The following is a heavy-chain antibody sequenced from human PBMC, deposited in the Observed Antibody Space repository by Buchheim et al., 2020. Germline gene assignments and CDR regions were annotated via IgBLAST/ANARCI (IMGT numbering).Heavy chain of an antibody. V-gene: IGHV4-39*07. CDR1: GGSISSSSYY. CDR3: ARDALPKKDIVVVPAAMRNWYYYGMDV. Sequence: QLQLQESGPGLVKPSETLSLTCTVSGGSISSSSYYWGWIRQPPGKGLEWIGSIYYSGSTYYNPSLKSRGTISVDTSKTQFSLKLSSVTAADTAVYYCARDALPKKDIVVVPAAMRNWYYYGMDVWGQGTT. CDR2: IYYSGST. J-gene: IGHJ6*02. D-gene: IGHD2-2*01.